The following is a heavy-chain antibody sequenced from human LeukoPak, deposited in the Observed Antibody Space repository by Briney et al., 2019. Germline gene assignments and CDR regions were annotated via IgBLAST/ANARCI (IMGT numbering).Heavy chain of an antibody. V-gene: IGHV3-30*04. CDR2: ISYDGSNK. J-gene: IGHJ6*03. CDR3: AKDPAALNLYYYYMDV. CDR1: GFTFSSYA. D-gene: IGHD2-2*01. Sequence: GGSLRLSCAASGFTFSSYAMHWVRQAPGRGLEWVAVISYDGSNKYYADSVKGRFTISRDNSKNTLYLQMNSLRAEDTAVYYCAKDPAALNLYYYYMDVWGKGTTVTVSS.